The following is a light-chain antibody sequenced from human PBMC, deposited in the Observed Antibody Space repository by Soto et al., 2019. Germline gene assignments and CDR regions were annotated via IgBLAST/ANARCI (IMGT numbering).Light chain of an antibody. V-gene: IGLV1-44*01. Sequence: QSVLTQPPSASGTPGQRVTISCSGSSSNIGSNTVNWYQQLPGTAPKLLIYSNNQRPSGVPDRFSGSKSGTSASLAISGLQSEDEADYYCQSFDINNVVFGGGTKVTVL. CDR1: SSNIGSNT. CDR2: SNN. CDR3: QSFDINNVV. J-gene: IGLJ2*01.